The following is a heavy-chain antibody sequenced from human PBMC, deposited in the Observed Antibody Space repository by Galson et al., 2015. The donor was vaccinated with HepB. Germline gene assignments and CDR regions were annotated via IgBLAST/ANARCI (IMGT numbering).Heavy chain of an antibody. D-gene: IGHD3-10*01. J-gene: IGHJ4*02. V-gene: IGHV6-1*01. CDR2: TWYRSKWYN. CDR1: GDSVSSKSAA. CDR3: ARSTGDLDY. Sequence: CAISGDSVSSKSAAWNWIRQSPSRGLEWLGRTWYRSKWYNGYAVSVKSRITINPDTSKNQFSLHLNSVTPVDTAVYYCARSTGDLDYWGQGTLVTVSS.